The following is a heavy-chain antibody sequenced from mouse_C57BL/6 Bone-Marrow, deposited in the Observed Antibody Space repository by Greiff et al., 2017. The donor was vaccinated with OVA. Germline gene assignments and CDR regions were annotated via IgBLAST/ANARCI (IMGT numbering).Heavy chain of an antibody. V-gene: IGHV3-6*01. CDR2: ISYDGSN. J-gene: IGHJ3*01. CDR1: GYSITSGYY. Sequence: ESGPGLVKPSQSLSLTCSVTGYSITSGYYWNWIRQFPGNKLEWMGYISYDGSNNYNPSLKNRISITRDTSKNQFFLKLNSVTTEDTATYYCARDSNYVWFAYWGQGTLVTVSA. CDR3: ARDSNYVWFAY. D-gene: IGHD2-5*01.